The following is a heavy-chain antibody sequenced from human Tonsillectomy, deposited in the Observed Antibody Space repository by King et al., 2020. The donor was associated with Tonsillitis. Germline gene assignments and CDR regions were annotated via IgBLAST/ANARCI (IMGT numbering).Heavy chain of an antibody. Sequence: QLVQSGAEVKKPGASVKVSCKASGYTFTNYGISWVRQAPGQGLEWMGWIGTYNGNTNYAHKLQGRVTMTTDTSTSTAYMELRSLRSDDTAVYDCARGLHSGYEPPGFDVWGQGTRVTVSS. CDR2: IGTYNGNT. J-gene: IGHJ4*02. V-gene: IGHV1-18*01. D-gene: IGHD5-12*01. CDR1: GYTFTNYG. CDR3: ARGLHSGYEPPGFDV.